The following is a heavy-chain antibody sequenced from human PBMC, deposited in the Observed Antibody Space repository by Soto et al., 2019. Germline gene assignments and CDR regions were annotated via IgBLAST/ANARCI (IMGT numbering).Heavy chain of an antibody. CDR1: GFTFNNYA. Sequence: EVQLLESGGGLVQPGGSLRLSCAASGFTFNNYAMTWVRQAPGKGLEWVSAISGGGDTTSYADSVKGRFTVSRAGSKNTLYLQMSSLRAEDTALYYCAKGRGGSGSLTPRVDFWGHGTLVTVSS. D-gene: IGHD3-10*01. CDR3: AKGRGGSGSLTPRVDF. J-gene: IGHJ4*01. V-gene: IGHV3-23*01. CDR2: ISGGGDTT.